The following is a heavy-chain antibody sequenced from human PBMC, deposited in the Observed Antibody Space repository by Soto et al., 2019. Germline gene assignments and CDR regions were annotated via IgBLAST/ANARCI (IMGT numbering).Heavy chain of an antibody. CDR3: ARGRRTAVTIDY. Sequence: SETLSLTCAVYGGSFSGYYWTWIRQPPGTGLEWIGEINHSGSTNYNPSLESRVTISVDTSKNQFSLKLSSVTAADTAVYYCARGRRTAVTIDYWGQGTLVTVSS. J-gene: IGHJ4*02. CDR2: INHSGST. D-gene: IGHD4-17*01. CDR1: GGSFSGYY. V-gene: IGHV4-34*01.